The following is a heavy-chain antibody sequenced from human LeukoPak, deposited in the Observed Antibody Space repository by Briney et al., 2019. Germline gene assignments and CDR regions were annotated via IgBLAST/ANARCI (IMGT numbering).Heavy chain of an antibody. Sequence: SETLSLTCTVSGDSISSGRYYWSWIRQHPGKGLEWIGYMYNSGNTYYKPSLQSRVSISVDMSENQYSLKLSSVTAADTAVYYCARGYYDSRNDNWGQGTLVTVSS. CDR1: GDSISSGRYY. CDR3: ARGYYDSRNDN. D-gene: IGHD3-22*01. V-gene: IGHV4-31*03. J-gene: IGHJ4*02. CDR2: MYNSGNT.